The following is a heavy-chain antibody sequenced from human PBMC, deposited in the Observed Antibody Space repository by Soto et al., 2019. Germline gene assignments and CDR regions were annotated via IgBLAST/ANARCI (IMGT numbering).Heavy chain of an antibody. D-gene: IGHD2-8*01. CDR3: ARRDLYCTNGVCYNLFDY. V-gene: IGHV3-11*01. CDR1: GFTFSDYY. CDR2: ISSSGSTI. Sequence: GGSLRLSCAASGFTFSDYYMSWIRQAPGKGLEWVSYISSSGSTIYYADSVKGRFTISRDNAKNSLYLQMNSLRAEDTAVYYCARRDLYCTNGVCYNLFDYWGQGTLVTAPQ. J-gene: IGHJ4*02.